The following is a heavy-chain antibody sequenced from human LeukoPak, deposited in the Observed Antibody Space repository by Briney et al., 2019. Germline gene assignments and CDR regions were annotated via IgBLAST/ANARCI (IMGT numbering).Heavy chain of an antibody. CDR1: GGSFSGYY. V-gene: IGHV4-34*01. CDR3: ATKAYYYDIRGYSPKGFFDY. Sequence: SETLSLTCAVYGGSFSGYYWSWIRQPPGKGLEWIGEINHSGSTNYNPSLKSRVTISVDTSKNQFSLKLSSVTAADTAVYYCATKAYYYDIRGYSPKGFFDYWAQGTLVTVPS. D-gene: IGHD3-22*01. J-gene: IGHJ4*02. CDR2: INHSGST.